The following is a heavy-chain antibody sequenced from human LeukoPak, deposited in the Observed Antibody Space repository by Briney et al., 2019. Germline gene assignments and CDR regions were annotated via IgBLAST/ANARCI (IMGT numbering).Heavy chain of an antibody. CDR3: AREGDLEGIVFAIYNY. D-gene: IGHD1-26*01. CDR1: GYRFTEYY. Sequence: ASVRVSCKSSGYRFTEYYIHWVRQAPGQGPEWMGRINPDSGGTDFAPRFQGRVTMTRDTSTSTVYMELSRLRSDDTAVYYCAREGDLEGIVFAIYNYWGQGSLVTVSS. J-gene: IGHJ4*02. V-gene: IGHV1-2*06. CDR2: INPDSGGT.